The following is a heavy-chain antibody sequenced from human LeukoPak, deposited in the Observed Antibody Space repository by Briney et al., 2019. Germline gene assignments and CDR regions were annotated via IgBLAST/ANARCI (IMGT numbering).Heavy chain of an antibody. V-gene: IGHV4-34*01. D-gene: IGHD3-16*02. Sequence: SETLSLTCAVYGGSFSGYYWSWLRQPPGKGLEWIGEINHSGSTNYNPSLKSRVTISVDTSKNQFSLKLSSVTAADTAVYYCARDKAHYDYVWGSYRAPHFFDYWGQGTLVTVSS. CDR3: ARDKAHYDYVWGSYRAPHFFDY. CDR1: GGSFSGYY. J-gene: IGHJ4*02. CDR2: INHSGST.